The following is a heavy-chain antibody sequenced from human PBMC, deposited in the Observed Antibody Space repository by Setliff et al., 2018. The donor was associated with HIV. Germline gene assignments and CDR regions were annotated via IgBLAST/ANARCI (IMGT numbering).Heavy chain of an antibody. CDR2: ISSSSRTI. J-gene: IGHJ6*03. V-gene: IGHV3-48*01. Sequence: GGSLRLSCEASAFIFSSYGMHWVRQAPGKGLEWLSYISSSSRTIYYADSVKGRFTISRDNAKNSLYLQMNSLRAEDTAVYYCARGYYQGRYSARSCSTTGCNYFYMDVWGKGTTVTVSS. CDR1: AFIFSSYG. D-gene: IGHD2-2*01. CDR3: ARGYYQGRYSARSCSTTGCNYFYMDV.